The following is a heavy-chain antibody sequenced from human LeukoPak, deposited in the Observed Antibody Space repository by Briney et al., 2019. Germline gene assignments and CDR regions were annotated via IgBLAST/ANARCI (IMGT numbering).Heavy chain of an antibody. CDR1: GFTFSSYA. CDR2: ISGSGGST. Sequence: GGSLRLSCAASGFTFSSYAMSWVRQAPGKGLEWVSAISGSGGSTYYADSVKGRFTIPRDNSKNTLYLQMNSLRAEDTAVYYCAKDPHDYGDYPFDYWGQGTLVTVSS. J-gene: IGHJ4*02. V-gene: IGHV3-23*01. CDR3: AKDPHDYGDYPFDY. D-gene: IGHD4-17*01.